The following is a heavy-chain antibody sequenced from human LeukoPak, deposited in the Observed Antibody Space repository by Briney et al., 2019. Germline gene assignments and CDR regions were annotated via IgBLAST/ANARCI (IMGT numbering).Heavy chain of an antibody. V-gene: IGHV3-7*01. CDR1: GFTFSGYW. Sequence: GGSLRLSCAASGFTFSGYWMTWVRQAPGKGLEWVANIKKDESEKYYVDSVKGRFTSSRDNAKNSLYLQMNSLRAEDTAVYYCVRSIVVVPAAIDYYAMDVWGQGTTVTVSS. CDR3: VRSIVVVPAAIDYYAMDV. D-gene: IGHD2-2*01. CDR2: IKKDESEK. J-gene: IGHJ6*02.